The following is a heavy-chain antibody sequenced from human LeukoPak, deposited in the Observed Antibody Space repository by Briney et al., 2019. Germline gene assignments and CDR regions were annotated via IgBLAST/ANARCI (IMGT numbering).Heavy chain of an antibody. CDR3: ATYCGGDCYSYRMPYYYYGMDV. CDR2: FYSGGST. CDR1: GFTVSSNY. D-gene: IGHD2-21*02. Sequence: GGSLRLSCAASGFTVSSNYMSWVRQAPGKGLEWVSVFYSGGSTYYADSVKGRFTISRDNSKNTLYLQMNSLRAEDTAVYYCATYCGGDCYSYRMPYYYYGMDVWGQGTTVTVSS. J-gene: IGHJ6*02. V-gene: IGHV3-53*01.